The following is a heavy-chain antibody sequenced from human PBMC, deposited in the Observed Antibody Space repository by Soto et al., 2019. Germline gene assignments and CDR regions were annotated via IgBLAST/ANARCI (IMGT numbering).Heavy chain of an antibody. CDR3: ARSAVVVPAAPYYGMDV. V-gene: IGHV4-31*03. Sequence: QVQLQESGPGLVKPSQTLSLTCTVSGGSISSGGYYWSWIRQHPGKGLEWIGYIYYSGSTYYNPSLKSRVTISVDTSKNQFSLKLSSVTAADTAVYYCARSAVVVPAAPYYGMDVWGQGTTVTVSS. J-gene: IGHJ6*02. CDR1: GGSISSGGYY. CDR2: IYYSGST. D-gene: IGHD2-2*01.